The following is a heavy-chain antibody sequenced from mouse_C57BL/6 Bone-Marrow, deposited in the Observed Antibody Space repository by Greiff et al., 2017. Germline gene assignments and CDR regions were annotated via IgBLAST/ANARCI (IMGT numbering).Heavy chain of an antibody. J-gene: IGHJ2*01. CDR3: TTGWLLRLFDY. V-gene: IGHV14-4*01. CDR1: GFNIKDDY. Sequence: EVQLQQSGAELVRPGASVKLSCTASGFNIKDDYMHWVKQRPEQGLEWIGWIDPENGDTEYASKFQGKATITADTSSNTAYLRLSSLTSEDTAVYYCTTGWLLRLFDYWGQGTTLTVSS. CDR2: IDPENGDT. D-gene: IGHD2-3*01.